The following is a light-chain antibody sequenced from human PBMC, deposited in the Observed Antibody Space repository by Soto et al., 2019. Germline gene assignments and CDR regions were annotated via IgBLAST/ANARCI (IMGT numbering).Light chain of an antibody. Sequence: DIQMTQSPSSLSASVGDRVTITCRASQSISSYLNWYQQKPGKAPKLLIYAASSLQSGVPSRFSGSGSGTEFSLTISSLQPEDFAIYYCQQYNDYQYTFGQGTKLEIK. V-gene: IGKV1-39*01. CDR2: AAS. J-gene: IGKJ2*01. CDR3: QQYNDYQYT. CDR1: QSISSY.